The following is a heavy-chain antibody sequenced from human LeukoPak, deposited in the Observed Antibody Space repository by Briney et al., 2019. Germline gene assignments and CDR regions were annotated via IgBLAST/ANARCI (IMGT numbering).Heavy chain of an antibody. CDR1: GFIFDDYG. CDR2: INWNGGST. D-gene: IGHD2-15*01. Sequence: GGSLRLSCAAFGFIFDDYGMSWVRQAPGKGLEWVSGINWNGGSTGYADSVKGRFTISRDNAKNSLYLQMNSLRAEDTALYYCARNAYCSGGSCHSIDYWGQGTLVTVSS. J-gene: IGHJ4*02. V-gene: IGHV3-20*04. CDR3: ARNAYCSGGSCHSIDY.